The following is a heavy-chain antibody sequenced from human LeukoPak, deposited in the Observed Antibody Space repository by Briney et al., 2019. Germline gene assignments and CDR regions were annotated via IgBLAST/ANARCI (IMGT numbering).Heavy chain of an antibody. Sequence: SVKVSCKTSGGTFNNYIVSWVRQAPGQGLEWVGTIILILDIANYAQKFQGRVAITADTSTSTAYMELSDLGSEDTAVYFCAREPEGLTTESHWGQGTLVTVSS. CDR3: AREPEGLTTESH. D-gene: IGHD1-14*01. J-gene: IGHJ4*02. V-gene: IGHV1-69*04. CDR2: IILILDIA. CDR1: GGTFNNYI.